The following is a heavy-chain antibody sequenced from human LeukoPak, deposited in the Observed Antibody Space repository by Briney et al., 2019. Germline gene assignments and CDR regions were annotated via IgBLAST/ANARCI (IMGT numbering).Heavy chain of an antibody. J-gene: IGHJ6*03. CDR1: GGSFSGYY. CDR2: INQSGST. Sequence: TSETLSLTCAVYGGSFSGYYWNWIRQTPGKGLEWIGEINQSGSTNYNPSLKSRVTISVDTSKNQFSLKLSSVTAADTAVYYCARIPYYYDSSGYYPRFLYYYYMDVWGKGTTVTVSS. CDR3: ARIPYYYDSSGYYPRFLYYYYMDV. V-gene: IGHV4-34*01. D-gene: IGHD3-22*01.